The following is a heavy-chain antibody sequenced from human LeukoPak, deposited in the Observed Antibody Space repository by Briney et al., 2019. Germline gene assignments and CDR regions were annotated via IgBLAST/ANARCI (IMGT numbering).Heavy chain of an antibody. V-gene: IGHV3-11*01. J-gene: IGHJ4*02. D-gene: IGHD3-9*01. CDR3: ARENDLLAGYYASYYFDH. CDR1: GFTFSDYY. Sequence: GGSLRLSCAASGFTFSDYYMSWIRQAPGKGLEWVSYISSSGSIIYYADSVKGRFTISRDNAKNSLYMQMKSLRAEDTAVYYCARENDLLAGYYASYYFDHWGQGTLVTVSS. CDR2: ISSSGSII.